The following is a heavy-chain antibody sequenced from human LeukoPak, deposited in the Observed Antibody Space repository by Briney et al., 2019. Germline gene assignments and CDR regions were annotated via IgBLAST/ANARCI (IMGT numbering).Heavy chain of an antibody. CDR2: ISSSSSYI. CDR1: GFTFSSYS. J-gene: IGHJ4*02. D-gene: IGHD1-26*01. V-gene: IGHV3-21*01. Sequence: GGSLRLSCAASGFTFSSYSMNWVRQAPGKGLEWVSSISSSSSYIYYADSVKGRFTISRDNAKNSLYPQMNSLRAEDTAVYYCARGRVGATFSFDYWGQGTLVTVSS. CDR3: ARGRVGATFSFDY.